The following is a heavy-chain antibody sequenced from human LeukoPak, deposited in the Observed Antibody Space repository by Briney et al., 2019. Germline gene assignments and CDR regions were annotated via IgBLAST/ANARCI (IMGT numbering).Heavy chain of an antibody. J-gene: IGHJ3*02. CDR1: VYHFTSYW. V-gene: IGHV5-51*01. CDR3: GRRVLIAVDSIDI. D-gene: IGHD4/OR15-4a*01. CDR2: IYPGDSDT. Sequence: RGESLKISVQGSVYHFTSYWSGRVRQLPGKGLEWMGIIYPGDSDTRYSPSFQGQVTISADKSISTAYLQWSSLNDSATAMYYCGRRVLIAVDSIDIWGQGTMVTVSS.